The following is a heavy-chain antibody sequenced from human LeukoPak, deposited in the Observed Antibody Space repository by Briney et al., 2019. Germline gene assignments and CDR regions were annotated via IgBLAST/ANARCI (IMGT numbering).Heavy chain of an antibody. CDR2: ISYDGSVQ. J-gene: IGHJ4*02. CDR1: GFIFTSYA. D-gene: IGHD4-23*01. V-gene: IGHV3-30*07. Sequence: GGSLRLSCAASGFIFTSYAMQWVRQAPGKGLEWVAVISYDGSVQYSADSVKGRFTISRDNPKNTLYLQMSSLRAEDTAVYYCARESGDDYGGNSGFDYWGQGTPVTVSS. CDR3: ARESGDDYGGNSGFDY.